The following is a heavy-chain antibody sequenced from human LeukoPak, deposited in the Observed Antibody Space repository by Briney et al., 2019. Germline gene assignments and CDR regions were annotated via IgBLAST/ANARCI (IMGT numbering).Heavy chain of an antibody. V-gene: IGHV1-69*04. Sequence: SVKVSCKASGGTFSSYAINWVRQAPGQGLEWMGRIIPILGIANYAQKFQGRVTITADKSTSTAYMELSGLRSEDTAVYYCASMPTSPYSSGWYGDYWGQGTLVTVSS. CDR3: ASMPTSPYSSGWYGDY. CDR1: GGTFSSYA. D-gene: IGHD6-19*01. CDR2: IIPILGIA. J-gene: IGHJ4*02.